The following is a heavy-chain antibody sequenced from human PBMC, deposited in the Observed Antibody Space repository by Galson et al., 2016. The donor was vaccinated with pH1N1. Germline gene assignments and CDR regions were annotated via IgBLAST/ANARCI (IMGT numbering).Heavy chain of an antibody. Sequence: SLRLSCAASGFTVSSNYMSWVRQAPGKGLEWVSVIYSGGSTYYADSVKGRFTISRDNSKNTLYLQMNSLRAEDTAVYYCASLLWFGELGGYFQHWGQGTLVTVSS. V-gene: IGHV3-66*02. CDR2: IYSGGST. CDR3: ASLLWFGELGGYFQH. J-gene: IGHJ1*01. CDR1: GFTVSSNY. D-gene: IGHD3-10*01.